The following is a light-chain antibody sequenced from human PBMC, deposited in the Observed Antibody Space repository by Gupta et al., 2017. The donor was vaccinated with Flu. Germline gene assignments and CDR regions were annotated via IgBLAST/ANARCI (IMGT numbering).Light chain of an antibody. CDR1: QSIGTN. Sequence: VMTPSPDTLSVSPGQRVTLSCRARQSIGTNLAWLQQRPGQAPKPLIYGASNRATGVPARFGGTGSGKEFTLTISSLQSEDFAVYYCQQYNDWPLWTFGQGTRVEI. CDR3: QQYNDWPLWT. J-gene: IGKJ1*01. V-gene: IGKV3-15*01. CDR2: GAS.